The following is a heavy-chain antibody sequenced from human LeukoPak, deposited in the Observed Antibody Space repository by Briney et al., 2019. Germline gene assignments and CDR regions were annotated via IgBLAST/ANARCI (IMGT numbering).Heavy chain of an antibody. D-gene: IGHD6-13*01. CDR2: IYTSGST. V-gene: IGHV4-61*02. Sequence: SQTLSLTCTVSGGSISSGSYYWSWIRQPAGKGLEWIGRIYTSGSTNYNPSLKSRVTISVDTSKNQFSLKLSSVTAADTAVYYCAGSSSWSLPVDYWGQGTLVTVSS. CDR1: GGSISSGSYY. CDR3: AGSSSWSLPVDY. J-gene: IGHJ4*02.